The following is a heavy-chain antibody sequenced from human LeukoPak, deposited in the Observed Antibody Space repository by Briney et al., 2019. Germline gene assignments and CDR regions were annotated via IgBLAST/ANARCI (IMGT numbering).Heavy chain of an antibody. D-gene: IGHD3-22*01. CDR3: AKDLYAGYYDSSGYAFDY. CDR1: GFTFDDYA. Sequence: GGSLRLSCAASGFTFDDYAMHWVRQAPGKGLEWVSGISWNSGSIGYADSVKGRFTISRDNAKNSLYLQMNSLRAEDTALYYCAKDLYAGYYDSSGYAFDYWGQGTLVTVSS. V-gene: IGHV3-9*01. CDR2: ISWNSGSI. J-gene: IGHJ4*02.